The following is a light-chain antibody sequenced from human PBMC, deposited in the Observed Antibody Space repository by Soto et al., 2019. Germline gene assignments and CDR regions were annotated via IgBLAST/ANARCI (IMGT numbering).Light chain of an antibody. CDR1: SSDVGSYNL. Sequence: QSALTQPASVSGSPGQSITISCTGTSSDVGSYNLVSWYQQHPGKAPKLMIYEVSKRPSGVSNRFSASKSGNTASLTISGLQAEDEADYYCCSSAGSSPGVFGGGTKLTVL. CDR3: CSSAGSSPGV. CDR2: EVS. V-gene: IGLV2-23*02. J-gene: IGLJ2*01.